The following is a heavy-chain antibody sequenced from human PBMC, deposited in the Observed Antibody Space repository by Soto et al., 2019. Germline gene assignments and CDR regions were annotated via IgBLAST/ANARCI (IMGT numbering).Heavy chain of an antibody. Sequence: QVQLVESGGGVVQPGRSLRLSCAASGFTFSSYGMHWVRQAPGKGLEWVAVISYDGSNKYYADSVKGRFTISRDNSKNTLYLQMNSLRAEDTAVYYCAKEANTAMVTGDYYYGMDVWGQGTTVTVSS. CDR3: AKEANTAMVTGDYYYGMDV. CDR2: ISYDGSNK. D-gene: IGHD5-18*01. CDR1: GFTFSSYG. V-gene: IGHV3-30*18. J-gene: IGHJ6*02.